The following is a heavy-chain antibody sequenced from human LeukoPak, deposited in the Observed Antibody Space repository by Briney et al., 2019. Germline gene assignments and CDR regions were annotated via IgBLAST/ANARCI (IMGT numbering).Heavy chain of an antibody. CDR3: ARGLYSSGWYPFDY. CDR1: GGSISSYY. CDR2: IYYSGST. Sequence: PSETLSLTCTVSGGSISSYYWSWIRQPPGKGLAWIGYIYYSGSTNYNPSLKSRVTISVDTSKNQFSLKLSSVTAADTAVYYCARGLYSSGWYPFDYWGQGTLVTVSS. D-gene: IGHD6-19*01. J-gene: IGHJ4*02. V-gene: IGHV4-59*01.